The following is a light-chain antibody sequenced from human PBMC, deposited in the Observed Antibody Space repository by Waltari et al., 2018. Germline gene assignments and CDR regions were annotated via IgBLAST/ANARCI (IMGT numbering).Light chain of an antibody. CDR1: SSDVGGYNY. CDR3: TSYAGNNNYVL. V-gene: IGLV2-8*01. J-gene: IGLJ2*01. CDR2: EVS. Sequence: QSALTQPPSASGSPGQSVTISCTGTSSDVGGYNYVSWYQHHPGKAPKLMIYEVSKRPSGVPDRFAGSTSANTASLTVSGLQAEDEADYYCTSYAGNNNYVLFGGGTKLTVL.